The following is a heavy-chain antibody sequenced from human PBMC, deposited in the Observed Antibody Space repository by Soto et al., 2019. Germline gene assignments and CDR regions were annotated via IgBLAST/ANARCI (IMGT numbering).Heavy chain of an antibody. CDR3: ARDHCSGGSCYFPY. CDR1: GFTFTKYA. Sequence: QVELIESGGGVVQPGGSLKLSCAASGFTFTKYAVNWVRQAPGKGLEWVAVISFDETKRYYADSVNGRFTISRDNSKNTLYLQMNSLRAEDTALYYCARDHCSGGSCYFPYWGQGTLVTVSS. J-gene: IGHJ4*02. D-gene: IGHD2-15*01. CDR2: ISFDETKR. V-gene: IGHV3-30-3*01.